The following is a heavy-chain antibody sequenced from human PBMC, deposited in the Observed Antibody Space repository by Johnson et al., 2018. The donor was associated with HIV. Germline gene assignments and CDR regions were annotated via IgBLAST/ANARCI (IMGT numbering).Heavy chain of an antibody. J-gene: IGHJ3*02. CDR3: AKFVGYCSGGGCYTPGDI. CDR1: GFSFDEYD. CDR2: INWNGATP. V-gene: IGHV3-20*04. Sequence: VESGGGVARPGGSLRLSCEASGFSFDEYDMSWVRQAPGKGLEWVSGINWNGATPGSADSVKGRFTISRDNAKNFLYLQMNSLRGEDTALYYCAKFVGYCSGGGCYTPGDIWGQGTMVTVSS. D-gene: IGHD2-15*01.